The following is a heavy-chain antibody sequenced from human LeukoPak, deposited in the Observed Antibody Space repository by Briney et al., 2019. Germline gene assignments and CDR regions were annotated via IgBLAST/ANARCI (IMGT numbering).Heavy chain of an antibody. CDR2: ISTSGST. D-gene: IGHD1-26*01. V-gene: IGHV4-4*07. CDR1: GGSVTSYY. CDR3: AREATVVGATII. Sequence: PSETLSLTCTVSGGSVTSYYWSWVRQSAGKGLEWVGHISTSGSTTYNPSLKSRVNMSVEKCKKQFSLKLTSVTAADTAVYYCAREATVVGATIIWGQGTLVTVSS. J-gene: IGHJ4*02.